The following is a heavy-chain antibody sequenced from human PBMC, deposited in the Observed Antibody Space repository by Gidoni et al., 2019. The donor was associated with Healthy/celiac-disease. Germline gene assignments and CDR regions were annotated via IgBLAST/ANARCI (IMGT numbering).Heavy chain of an antibody. CDR1: GYTLTDLS. V-gene: IGHV1-24*01. J-gene: IGHJ5*02. CDR3: ATEGITMVRGVTQHWFDP. Sequence: QVQLVQSGAEVKKPGASVKVSCKVSGYTLTDLSMYWVRQAPGKGLEWMGGFDPEDGETIYAQKFQGRVTMTEDTSTDTAYMELSSLRSEDTAVYYCATEGITMVRGVTQHWFDPWGQGTLVTVSS. CDR2: FDPEDGET. D-gene: IGHD3-10*01.